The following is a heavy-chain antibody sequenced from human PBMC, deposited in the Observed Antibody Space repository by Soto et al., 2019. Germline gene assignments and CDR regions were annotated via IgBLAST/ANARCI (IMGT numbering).Heavy chain of an antibody. V-gene: IGHV3-11*01. Sequence: PGGSLRLSCAASGFTFSDYYMIWIRRAPGKGLEWVSYISSSGSTIYYADSVKGRFTISRDNAKNSLYLQMNSLRAEDTAVYYCARRSGYSYGYASDYWGQGTLVTVSS. D-gene: IGHD5-18*01. J-gene: IGHJ4*02. CDR2: ISSSGSTI. CDR3: ARRSGYSYGYASDY. CDR1: GFTFSDYY.